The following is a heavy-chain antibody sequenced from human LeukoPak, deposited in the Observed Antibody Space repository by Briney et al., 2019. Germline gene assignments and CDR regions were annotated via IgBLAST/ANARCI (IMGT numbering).Heavy chain of an antibody. CDR1: GGSISSYY. CDR2: IYYSGST. CDR3: ARTPTDNWDLDY. V-gene: IGHV4-59*08. D-gene: IGHD1-1*01. Sequence: SETLSLTCTVSGGSISSYYWNWIRQPPGKGLEWIGYIYYSGSTNYNPSLKSRVTISVDTSKNQFSLKLSSVTAADTAVYYCARTPTDNWDLDYWGQGTLVTVSS. J-gene: IGHJ4*02.